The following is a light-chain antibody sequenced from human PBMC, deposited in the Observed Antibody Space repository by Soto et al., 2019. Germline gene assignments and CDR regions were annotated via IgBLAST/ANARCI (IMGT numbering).Light chain of an antibody. CDR1: QGISSY. J-gene: IGKJ3*01. Sequence: AIRMTQSPSSFSASTGDRVTITCRASQGISSYLAWYQQKPGKAHKLLIYAASTWQSGVPSRFTGSRSGTDFTLTSRCLQSEELATYYWQQYYSYPFTFGPGTKVDIK. CDR3: QQYYSYPFT. V-gene: IGKV1-8*01. CDR2: AAS.